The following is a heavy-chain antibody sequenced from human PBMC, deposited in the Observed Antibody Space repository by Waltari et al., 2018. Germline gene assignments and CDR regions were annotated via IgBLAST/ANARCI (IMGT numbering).Heavy chain of an antibody. D-gene: IGHD3-16*01. CDR3: AREVTGGRYYYYYMDV. Sequence: QVQLVESGGGVVQPGGSLRLSCAASGFTFSSYGMHWVRQAPGKGLEWVAFIRYDGSNKYYADSVKGRFTISRDNSKNTLYLQMNSLRAEDTAVYYCAREVTGGRYYYYYMDVWGKGTTVTVSS. CDR1: GFTFSSYG. J-gene: IGHJ6*03. CDR2: IRYDGSNK. V-gene: IGHV3-30*02.